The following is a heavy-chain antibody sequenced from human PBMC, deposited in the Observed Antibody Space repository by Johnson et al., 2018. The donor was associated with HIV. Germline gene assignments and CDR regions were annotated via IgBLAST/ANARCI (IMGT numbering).Heavy chain of an antibody. D-gene: IGHD1-26*01. CDR1: GFTFSSYG. Sequence: QVQLVESGGGVVQPGGSLRLSCAASGFTFSSYGMHWVRQAPGKGLEWVAFIRYDGSNKYYADSVRGRFTISRDNSKNSLYLQMNSLRAEDTAVYYCARVSLGRHAFDIWGQGTMVTVSS. CDR2: IRYDGSNK. V-gene: IGHV3-30*02. CDR3: ARVSLGRHAFDI. J-gene: IGHJ3*02.